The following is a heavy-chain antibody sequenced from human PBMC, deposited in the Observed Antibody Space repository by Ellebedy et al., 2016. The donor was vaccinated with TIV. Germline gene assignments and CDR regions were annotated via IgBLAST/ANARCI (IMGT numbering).Heavy chain of an antibody. CDR1: GFTFSNYV. CDR2: IGGSGEST. D-gene: IGHD2-15*01. V-gene: IGHV3-23*01. CDR3: AKGVVVAPGPTLNWFDS. Sequence: GESLKISCAASGFTFSNYVMTWVRQAPGKGLEWVSGIGGSGESTFYADSVKGRFTISRDNSKNRLYLRMNSLRAEDTATYFCAKGVVVAPGPTLNWFDSWGQGALVSVSS. J-gene: IGHJ5*01.